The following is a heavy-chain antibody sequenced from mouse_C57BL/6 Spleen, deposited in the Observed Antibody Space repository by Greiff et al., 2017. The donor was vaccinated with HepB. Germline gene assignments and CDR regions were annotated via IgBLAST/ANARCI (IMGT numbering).Heavy chain of an antibody. J-gene: IGHJ2*01. V-gene: IGHV14-4*01. CDR2: IDPENGDT. CDR1: GFNIKDDY. D-gene: IGHD1-1*01. Sequence: VQLKQSGAELVRPGASVKLSCTASGFNIKDDYMHWVKQRPEQGLEWIGWIDPENGDTEYASKFQGKATITADTSSNTAYLQLSSLTSEDTAVYYCLITTVVADYWGQSTTLTVSS. CDR3: LITTVVADY.